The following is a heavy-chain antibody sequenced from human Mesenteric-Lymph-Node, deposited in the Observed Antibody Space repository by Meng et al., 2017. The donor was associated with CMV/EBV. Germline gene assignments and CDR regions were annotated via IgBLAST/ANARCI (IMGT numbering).Heavy chain of an antibody. CDR1: FTFSSYA. Sequence: FTFSSYAMHWVRQAPGKGLEWVAVISYDGSNKYYADSVKGRFTISRDNSKSTLYLQMNSLRAEDTAVYYCARLAGYCSSTSCYPFDYWGQGTLVTVSS. D-gene: IGHD2-2*01. CDR2: ISYDGSNK. CDR3: ARLAGYCSSTSCYPFDY. J-gene: IGHJ4*02. V-gene: IGHV3-30*04.